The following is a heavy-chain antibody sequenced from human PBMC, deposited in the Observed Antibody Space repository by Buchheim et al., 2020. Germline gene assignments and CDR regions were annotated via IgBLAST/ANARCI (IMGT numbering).Heavy chain of an antibody. CDR2: INHSGST. J-gene: IGHJ6*02. CDR1: GGSFSGYY. CDR3: ARDRGYCTNGVCYPSYYYYGMDV. D-gene: IGHD2-8*01. V-gene: IGHV4-34*01. Sequence: QVQLQQWGAGLLKPSETLSLTCAVYGGSFSGYYWSWIRQPPGKGLEWLGEINHSGSTNYNPSLKRRVTISVDTAKNQFSLTLRSVTAADTAVYYCARDRGYCTNGVCYPSYYYYGMDVWGQGTT.